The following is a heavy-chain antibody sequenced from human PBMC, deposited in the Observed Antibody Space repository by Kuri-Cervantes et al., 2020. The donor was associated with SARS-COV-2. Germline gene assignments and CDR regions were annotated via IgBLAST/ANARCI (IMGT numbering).Heavy chain of an antibody. CDR3: ARYCSSTSCHRRPGVFDY. V-gene: IGHV3-48*04. Sequence: GESLKISCAASGFTFSSYWMNWVRQAPGKGLEWVSYISSSGSTIYYADSVKGRFAISRDNAKNSLYLQMNSLRAEDTAVYYCARYCSSTSCHRRPGVFDYWGQGTLVTVSS. CDR2: ISSSGSTI. D-gene: IGHD2-2*01. J-gene: IGHJ4*02. CDR1: GFTFSSYW.